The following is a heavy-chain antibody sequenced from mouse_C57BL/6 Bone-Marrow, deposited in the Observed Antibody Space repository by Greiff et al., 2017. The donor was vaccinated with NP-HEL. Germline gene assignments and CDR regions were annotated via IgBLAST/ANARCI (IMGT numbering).Heavy chain of an antibody. D-gene: IGHD1-1*02. CDR2: ISYDGSN. J-gene: IGHJ3*01. CDR3: AGYGPPFAY. V-gene: IGHV3-6*01. Sequence: EVQLQESGPGLVKPSQSLSLTCSVTGYSITSGYYWNWIRQFPGNKLEWMGYISYDGSNNYNPSLKNRISITRDTSKNQFFLKLNSVTTEDTATYYCAGYGPPFAYWGQGTLVTVSA. CDR1: GYSITSGYY.